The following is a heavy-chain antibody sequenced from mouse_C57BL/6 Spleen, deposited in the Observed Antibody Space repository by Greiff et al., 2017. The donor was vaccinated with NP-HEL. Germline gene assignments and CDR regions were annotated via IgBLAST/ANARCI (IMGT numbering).Heavy chain of an antibody. Sequence: VQLQQPGAELVMPGASVKLSCKASGYTFTSYWMRWVQQRPGQGLEWIGEIDPSDSYTNYNQKLKGKSTLTVDKSSSTAYMQLSSLTSEDCAVYYCARCDGDDSRFAYWGQGTPVTVSA. CDR2: IDPSDSYT. CDR1: GYTFTSYW. V-gene: IGHV1-69*01. J-gene: IGHJ3*01. D-gene: IGHD2-3*01. CDR3: ARCDGDDSRFAY.